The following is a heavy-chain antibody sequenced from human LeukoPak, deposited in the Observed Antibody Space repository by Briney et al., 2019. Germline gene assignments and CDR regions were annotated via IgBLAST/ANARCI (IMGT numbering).Heavy chain of an antibody. CDR2: IYSSGST. D-gene: IGHD2-8*02. Sequence: SETLSLTCTVSGGSISSGSYYWNWIRQPAGKGLEWIGRIYSSGSTNYNPSLKSRVTISVDTSKNQFSLKLSSVTAADTAVYYCARDVLYADAFDIWGQGTMVTVSS. CDR1: GGSISSGSYY. CDR3: ARDVLYADAFDI. J-gene: IGHJ3*02. V-gene: IGHV4-61*02.